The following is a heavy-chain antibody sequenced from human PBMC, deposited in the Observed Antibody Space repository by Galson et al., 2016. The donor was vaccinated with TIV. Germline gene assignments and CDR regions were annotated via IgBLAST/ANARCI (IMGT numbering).Heavy chain of an antibody. D-gene: IGHD3-22*01. CDR2: IDWDDDE. CDR3: ARTPPDHSDRSVGGYFDY. V-gene: IGHV2-70*04. CDR1: GFSLSTSGMR. Sequence: PALVKPTQTLTLTCTFSGFSLSTSGMRVSWIRQPPGKALEWLARIDWDDDEFYSTSLRTRLTISKDTSKNQVVLTMTNMDPVDTATYYWARTPPDHSDRSVGGYFDYWGQGILVTVSS. J-gene: IGHJ4*02.